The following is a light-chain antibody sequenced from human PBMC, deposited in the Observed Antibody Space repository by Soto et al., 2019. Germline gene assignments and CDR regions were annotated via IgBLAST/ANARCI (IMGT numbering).Light chain of an antibody. CDR3: QQYESYSPLT. Sequence: DIPITHSQSTLCASVWDTLTITCRPSQSIRSWLAWYQQKQGKDPKLLIYDAYSWESGVPSRFSGRRSGTEFTLTIAGLQPEEFATYYCQQYESYSPLTFGGGTKVDIK. J-gene: IGKJ4*01. CDR2: DAY. CDR1: QSIRSW. V-gene: IGKV1-5*01.